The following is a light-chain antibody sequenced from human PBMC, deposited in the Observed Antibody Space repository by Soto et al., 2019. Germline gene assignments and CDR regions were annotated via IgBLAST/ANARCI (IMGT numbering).Light chain of an antibody. CDR2: DVT. Sequence: QSALTQPASVSGSPGQSITISCTGTSSDVGGYNSVSWYQQHPGKAPKLIVYDVTNRPSGVSNRFSGSKSGNTASLTISGLKAEDEADYYCSSYTSSTTVVFGGGTKLTVL. V-gene: IGLV2-14*03. CDR1: SSDVGGYNS. CDR3: SSYTSSTTVV. J-gene: IGLJ2*01.